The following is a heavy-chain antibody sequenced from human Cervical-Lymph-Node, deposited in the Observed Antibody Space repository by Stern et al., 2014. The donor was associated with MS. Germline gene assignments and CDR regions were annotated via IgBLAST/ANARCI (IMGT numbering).Heavy chain of an antibody. CDR3: ARDYEDTSMLFDH. J-gene: IGHJ4*02. CDR2: ILNDGNPK. D-gene: IGHD2-8*01. CDR1: GFTFSSYA. V-gene: IGHV3-30*03. Sequence: QVQLVQSGGAVVQPGRSLRLSCAASGFTFSSYAMHWVRQAPGKGLEWVTVILNDGNPKYYAASVKGRFTISRDNSKNTLHLQMNSVTPDDTAIYYCARDYEDTSMLFDHWGQGTLVTVSS.